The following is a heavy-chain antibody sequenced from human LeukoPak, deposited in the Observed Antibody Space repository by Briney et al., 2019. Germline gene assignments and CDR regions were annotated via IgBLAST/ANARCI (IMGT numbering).Heavy chain of an antibody. CDR2: IYYSGST. CDR3: ARRLPRTGYFDL. D-gene: IGHD5-12*01. J-gene: IGHJ2*01. V-gene: IGHV4-39*07. CDR1: GGSISSSSYY. Sequence: SETLSLTCTVSGGSISSSSYYWGWIRQPPGKGLEWIGSIYYSGSTYYNPSLKSRVTISVDTSKNQFSLKLSSVTAADTAVYYCARRLPRTGYFDLWGRGTLVTVSS.